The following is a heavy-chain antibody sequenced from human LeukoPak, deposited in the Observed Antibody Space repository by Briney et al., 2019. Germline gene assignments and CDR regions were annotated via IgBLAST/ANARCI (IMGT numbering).Heavy chain of an antibody. V-gene: IGHV3-74*01. CDR2: INIDGSST. J-gene: IGHJ4*02. D-gene: IGHD1-26*01. CDR3: AKGVGSTGSYFDY. CDR1: GFTFTSYW. Sequence: GGSLRLSCAASGFTFTSYWMHWVRQAPGKGLVWVSRINIDGSSTSYADSVKGRFTISRDNSKDTLYLQMNSLRADDTAVYYCAKGVGSTGSYFDYWGQGTLVTVSS.